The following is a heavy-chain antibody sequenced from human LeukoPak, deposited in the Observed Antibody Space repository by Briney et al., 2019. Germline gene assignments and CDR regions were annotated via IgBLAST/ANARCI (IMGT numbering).Heavy chain of an antibody. CDR3: ARRLKCSYGNPFDY. CDR1: GYSFSTYA. Sequence: ASVKVSCKASGYSFSTYATHWVRQAPGQRLEWMGWINPDKGDTKYSQKFQGRITVTSDTSATTTYMELSSLLSEDTAVYYCARRLKCSYGNPFDYWGQGPLVPVSS. J-gene: IGHJ4*02. CDR2: INPDKGDT. V-gene: IGHV1-3*01. D-gene: IGHD4-17*01.